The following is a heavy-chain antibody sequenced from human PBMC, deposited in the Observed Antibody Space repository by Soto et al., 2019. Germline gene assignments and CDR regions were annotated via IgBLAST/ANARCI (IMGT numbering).Heavy chain of an antibody. Sequence: AGGSLRLSCAGPGFTLSDHYIDWVRQAPGKGLEWVGRSRDKPQGYSTAYAASVKGRFTTSRDESKNSAYLQMNSLKTEDTAVYYCVRATYFSDSSGYTRCLDYWGQGTLVTVSS. D-gene: IGHD3-22*01. CDR2: SRDKPQGYST. CDR3: VRATYFSDSSGYTRCLDY. V-gene: IGHV3-72*01. J-gene: IGHJ4*02. CDR1: GFTLSDHY.